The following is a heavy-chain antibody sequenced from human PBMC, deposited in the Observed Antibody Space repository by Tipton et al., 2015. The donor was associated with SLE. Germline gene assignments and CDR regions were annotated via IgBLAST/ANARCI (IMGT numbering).Heavy chain of an antibody. J-gene: IGHJ4*02. V-gene: IGHV4-59*08. Sequence: TLSLTCAVYGWSFSGHYWSWIRQPPGKELEWIGYIYYSRSTNYNPSLKSRVTISVDTSKNQFSLKLSSVTAADTAVYYCASGLEVDYWGQGTLVTVSS. D-gene: IGHD5-24*01. CDR2: IYYSRST. CDR3: ASGLEVDY. CDR1: GWSFSGHY.